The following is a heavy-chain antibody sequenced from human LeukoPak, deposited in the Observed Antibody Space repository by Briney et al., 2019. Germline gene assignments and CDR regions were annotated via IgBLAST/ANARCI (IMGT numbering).Heavy chain of an antibody. CDR3: ARDLAFGEMVTNRGAFDI. CDR1: GYTFTVYY. D-gene: IGHD5-24*01. V-gene: IGHV1-2*02. Sequence: GASVTVSCKASGYTFTVYYMHWVRQAPGQGREWMGWINPNSGGTNYAQKFQGRVTMTRDTSISTAYMELSRLRSDDTAVYYCARDLAFGEMVTNRGAFDIWGQGTMVTVSS. J-gene: IGHJ3*02. CDR2: INPNSGGT.